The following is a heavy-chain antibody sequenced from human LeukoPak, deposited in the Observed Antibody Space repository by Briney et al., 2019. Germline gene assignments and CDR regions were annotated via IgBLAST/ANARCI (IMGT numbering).Heavy chain of an antibody. D-gene: IGHD4-23*01. Sequence: GGSLRLSCVASEFIFSSYGMSWVRQAPGKGLEWVSAISASGGGTYYADSVKGRFTISRDNSRNTLYLEMNSLRAEDTAIYYCAKEVTPGALLYGPFDYWGQGTLVTVSS. CDR1: EFIFSSYG. CDR2: ISASGGGT. V-gene: IGHV3-23*01. CDR3: AKEVTPGALLYGPFDY. J-gene: IGHJ4*02.